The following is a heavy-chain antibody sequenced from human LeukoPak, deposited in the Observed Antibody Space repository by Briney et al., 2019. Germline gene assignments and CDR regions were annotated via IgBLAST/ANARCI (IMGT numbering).Heavy chain of an antibody. V-gene: IGHV4-59*01. CDR2: IYYSGST. Sequence: PSETLSLTCTVSGGSISSYYWSWIRQPPGKGPEWIGYIYYSGSTNYNPSLKSRVTISVDTSKNQFSLKLSSVTAADTAVYYCARVGDYYDSSGYFDWGQGTLVTVSS. D-gene: IGHD3-22*01. CDR1: GGSISSYY. J-gene: IGHJ4*02. CDR3: ARVGDYYDSSGYFD.